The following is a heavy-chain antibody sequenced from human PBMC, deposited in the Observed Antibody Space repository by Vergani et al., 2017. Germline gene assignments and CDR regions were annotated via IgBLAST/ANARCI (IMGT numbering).Heavy chain of an antibody. CDR3: ASDRNLRLDIVVVPVAIV. Sequence: QVQLVQSGAEVKKPGSSVKVSCKASGGTFSSYAISWVRQAPGQGLEWMGGIIPIFGTANYAQKFQGRVTITADESTSTAYMELSSLRSEDTAVYYCASDRNLRLDIVVVPVAIVWGQGTLVTVSS. CDR1: GGTFSSYA. CDR2: IIPIFGTA. V-gene: IGHV1-69*01. J-gene: IGHJ4*02. D-gene: IGHD2-2*01.